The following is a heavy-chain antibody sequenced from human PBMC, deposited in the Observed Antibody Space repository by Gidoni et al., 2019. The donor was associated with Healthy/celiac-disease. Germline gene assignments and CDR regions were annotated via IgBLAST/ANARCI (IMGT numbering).Heavy chain of an antibody. V-gene: IGHV4-39*01. CDR2: IYYSGST. CDR3: ARHEGDGYNYAALDY. CDR1: GGSISSSSYY. Sequence: QLQLQESGPGLVKPSETLSLTCTVSGGSISSSSYYWGWIRQPPGKGLEWIGSIYYSGSTYYNPSLKSRVTISVDTSKNQFSLKLSSVTAADTAVYYCARHEGDGYNYAALDYWGQGTLVTVSS. D-gene: IGHD5-12*01. J-gene: IGHJ4*02.